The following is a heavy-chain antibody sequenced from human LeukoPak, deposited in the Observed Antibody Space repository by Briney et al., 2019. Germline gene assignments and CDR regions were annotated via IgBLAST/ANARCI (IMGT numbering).Heavy chain of an antibody. CDR2: ISSDGSST. J-gene: IGHJ4*02. CDR3: ARAEDPLFDY. CDR1: GFALSSHW. Sequence: GGSLRLSCAASGFALSSHWMTWVRQAPGKGLVWVSRISSDGSSTTYADSVKGRFTISRDNAKYTLYLQMNSLRAEDTAVYYCARAEDPLFDYWGQGTLVTVSS. V-gene: IGHV3-74*01.